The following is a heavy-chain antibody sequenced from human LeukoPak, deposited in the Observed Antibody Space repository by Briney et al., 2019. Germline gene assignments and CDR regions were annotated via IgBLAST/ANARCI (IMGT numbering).Heavy chain of an antibody. CDR1: GFTVSSNY. D-gene: IGHD3-10*01. J-gene: IGHJ6*04. V-gene: IGHV3-53*01. Sequence: PGGSLRLSCAASGFTVSSNYMSWVRQAPGKGLEGVSVIYSGGSTYYADSVKGRFTISRDNSKNTLYLQMNSLRAEDTAVYYCARALSGRYGMDVWGKGTTVTVSS. CDR3: ARALSGRYGMDV. CDR2: IYSGGST.